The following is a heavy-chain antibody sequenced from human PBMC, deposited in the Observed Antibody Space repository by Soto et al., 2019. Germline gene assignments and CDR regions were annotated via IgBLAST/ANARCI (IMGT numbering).Heavy chain of an antibody. CDR3: AKDRWERSYSDY. D-gene: IGHD1-26*01. CDR2: ISGSGGST. CDR1: GFTFSSYS. J-gene: IGHJ4*02. Sequence: EVQLLESGGGLVQPGGSLRLSCAASGFTFSSYSMRWVRQAPGKGLEWVSAISGSGGSTYYADSVKGRFTISRDNAKNSLYLHMNSLRAQDTPGYYSAKDRWERSYSDYCGQGPLLTVSS. V-gene: IGHV3-23*01.